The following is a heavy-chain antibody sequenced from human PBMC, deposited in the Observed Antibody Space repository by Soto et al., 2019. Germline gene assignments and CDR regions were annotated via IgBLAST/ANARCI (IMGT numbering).Heavy chain of an antibody. J-gene: IGHJ5*02. V-gene: IGHV4-34*01. Sequence: SETLSLTCGVYGGSLRNYYWIWVRQPPGKGLEWIGEVNHSGEATYNPSLQSRVTISLDTSNNHFSLKMTSLTAADTALYFCTTAARFPRSWFDPWGQGTQVTVSS. CDR3: TTAARFPRSWFDP. CDR1: GGSLRNYY. CDR2: VNHSGEA. D-gene: IGHD3-10*01.